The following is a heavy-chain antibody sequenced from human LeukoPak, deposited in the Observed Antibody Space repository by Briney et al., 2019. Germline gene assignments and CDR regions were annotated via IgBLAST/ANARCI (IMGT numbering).Heavy chain of an antibody. CDR2: IYYSGST. Sequence: SETLSLTCTVSGGSISSYYWSWIRQPPGKGLEWIGYIYYSGSTNYNPSLKSRVTMSVDTSKNQFSLKLSSVTAADTAVYYCARVVGFWSGYYSHYYMDVWGKGTTVTVSS. CDR1: GGSISSYY. D-gene: IGHD3-3*01. J-gene: IGHJ6*03. V-gene: IGHV4-59*12. CDR3: ARVVGFWSGYYSHYYMDV.